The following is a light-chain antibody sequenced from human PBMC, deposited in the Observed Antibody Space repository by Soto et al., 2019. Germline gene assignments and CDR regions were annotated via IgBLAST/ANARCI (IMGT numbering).Light chain of an antibody. V-gene: IGKV3-15*01. J-gene: IGKJ5*01. CDR1: QSVSSSY. CDR2: DTS. CDR3: QQYNNWPPIT. Sequence: DIVLAQSPGTLSLSPGERATLSCRASQSVSSSYLAWYQQKPGQAPRLLIYDTSTRATGIPARFSGSGSGTEFTLTISSLQSEDFAVYYCQQYNNWPPITFGQGTRLEIK.